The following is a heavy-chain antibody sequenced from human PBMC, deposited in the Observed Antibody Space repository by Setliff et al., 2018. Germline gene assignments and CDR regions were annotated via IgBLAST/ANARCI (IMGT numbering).Heavy chain of an antibody. CDR1: GVSFSDYY. Sequence: PSETLSLTCTVYGVSFSDYYWGWVRQSPGKGLDWIGEINHSGTTNYDPSLEGRISISVDTSKRQFSLKLSSVTAADMAVYYCRFWNGYYKNDYWAQGTLVTVSS. CDR3: RFWNGYYKNDY. CDR2: INHSGTT. D-gene: IGHD3-3*01. V-gene: IGHV4-34*01. J-gene: IGHJ4*02.